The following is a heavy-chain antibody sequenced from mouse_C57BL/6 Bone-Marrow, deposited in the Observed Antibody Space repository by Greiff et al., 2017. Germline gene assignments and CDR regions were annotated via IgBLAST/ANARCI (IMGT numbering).Heavy chain of an antibody. CDR1: GYAFSSSW. D-gene: IGHD1-1*01. CDR2: IYPGDGET. J-gene: IGHJ2*01. CDR3: ASITTVVATNY. V-gene: IGHV1-82*01. Sequence: QVQLQQSGPELVKPGASVKISCKASGYAFSSSWMNWVKQRPGKGLVWIGRIYPGDGETNYNGKFKGKATLTADKSSSTAYMQLSSLTSEDSAVYFCASITTVVATNYWGQGTTLTVSS.